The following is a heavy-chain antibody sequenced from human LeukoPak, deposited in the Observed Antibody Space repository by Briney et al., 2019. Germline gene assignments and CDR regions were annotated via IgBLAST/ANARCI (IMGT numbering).Heavy chain of an antibody. CDR2: IYHSGST. CDR3: ARDSLSNGWYGSYYFDY. Sequence: SETLSLTCTVSGYSISSGYYWGWIRQPPGKGLEWFGSIYHSGSTYYNPSLKSRVTISVDTSKNQFSLKLSSVTAADTAVYYCARDSLSNGWYGSYYFDYWRQGTLVSVPS. CDR1: GYSISSGYY. J-gene: IGHJ4*02. V-gene: IGHV4-38-2*02. D-gene: IGHD6-19*01.